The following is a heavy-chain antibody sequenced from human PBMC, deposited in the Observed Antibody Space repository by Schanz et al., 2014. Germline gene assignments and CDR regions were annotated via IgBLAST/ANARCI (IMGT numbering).Heavy chain of an antibody. CDR3: ARKMKLGVYGGKGHDSLDI. Sequence: EVQLVESGGGWVQPGGSLRLSCAASGFTFSSHWMHWVRQDPGKVLVWVARINSVGSNTDYADSVTGRFTISRDNAKNTLYLQMNTLRAEDTAVYYCARKMKLGVYGGKGHDSLDIWGQGTMVTVSS. J-gene: IGHJ3*02. CDR1: GFTFSSHW. CDR2: INSVGSNT. D-gene: IGHD4-17*01. V-gene: IGHV3-74*02.